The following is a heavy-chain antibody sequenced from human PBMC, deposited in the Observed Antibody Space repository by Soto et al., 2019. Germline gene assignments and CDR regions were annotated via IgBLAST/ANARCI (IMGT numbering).Heavy chain of an antibody. CDR1: GFTFSSYS. CDR3: ARDGATAMVTFSLGMDV. J-gene: IGHJ6*02. D-gene: IGHD5-18*01. CDR2: ISSSSSYI. V-gene: IGHV3-21*01. Sequence: GGSLRLSCAASGFTFSSYSMNWVRQAPGKGLEWVSSISSSSSYIYYADSVKGRFTISRDNAKNSLYLQMNSLRAEDTAVYYCARDGATAMVTFSLGMDVWGQGTTVTVSS.